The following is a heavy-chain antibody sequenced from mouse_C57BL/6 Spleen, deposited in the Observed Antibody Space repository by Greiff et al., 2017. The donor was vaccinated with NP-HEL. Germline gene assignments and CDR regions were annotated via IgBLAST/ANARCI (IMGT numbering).Heavy chain of an antibody. CDR2: INYDGSST. D-gene: IGHD3-3*01. CDR1: GFTFSDYY. CDR3: ARDRDGGYFDV. J-gene: IGHJ1*03. Sequence: EVMLVESEGGLVQPGSSMKLSCTASGFTFSDYYMAWVRPVPEKGLEWVANINYDGSSTYYLDSLKSRFIISRDNAKNILYLQMSSLKSEDTATYYCARDRDGGYFDVWGTGTTVTVSS. V-gene: IGHV5-16*01.